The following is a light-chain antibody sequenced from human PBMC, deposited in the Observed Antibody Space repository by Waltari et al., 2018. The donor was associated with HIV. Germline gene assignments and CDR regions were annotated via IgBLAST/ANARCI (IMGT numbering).Light chain of an antibody. J-gene: IGKJ5*01. CDR2: SAS. CDR3: QHYNNRPPLT. CDR1: QSVGVN. V-gene: IGKV3-15*01. Sequence: EIVVTQSPGTLSVSPGERATLSCRASQSVGVNLAWYQQKPGQAPRLLIFSASARAAGIPARFSGSGSGTDFTLTISSPQSEDSAVYYCQHYNNRPPLTFGQGTRLEI.